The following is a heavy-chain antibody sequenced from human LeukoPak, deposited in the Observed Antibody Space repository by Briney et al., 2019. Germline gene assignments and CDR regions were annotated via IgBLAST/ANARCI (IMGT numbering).Heavy chain of an antibody. V-gene: IGHV3-23*01. Sequence: AGGSLRLSCAASGFTFSTYTMNWVRQAPGKGLEWVSTISGSGGSTYYADSVKGRFTISRDNSKNTLYLQMRSLRAEDTAVFYCAKTYYYDSSGYPDPYYYYMDVWGKGTTVTISS. CDR3: AKTYYYDSSGYPDPYYYYMDV. CDR1: GFTFSTYT. D-gene: IGHD3-22*01. J-gene: IGHJ6*03. CDR2: ISGSGGST.